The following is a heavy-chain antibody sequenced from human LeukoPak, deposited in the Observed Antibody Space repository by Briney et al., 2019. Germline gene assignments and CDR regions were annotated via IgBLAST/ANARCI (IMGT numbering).Heavy chain of an antibody. CDR1: GFSFSSYW. CDR2: IRGDGNEK. CDR3: MTELLGY. J-gene: IGHJ4*02. V-gene: IGHV3-7*03. Sequence: GGSPRLSCAASGFSFSSYWMTWVRQAPGRGLEFVANIRGDGNEKYYMDSMKGRLTISRDNAKNSLFLQMSGLRAEDTAVYYCMTELLGYRGQGTLVTVSS. D-gene: IGHD1-14*01.